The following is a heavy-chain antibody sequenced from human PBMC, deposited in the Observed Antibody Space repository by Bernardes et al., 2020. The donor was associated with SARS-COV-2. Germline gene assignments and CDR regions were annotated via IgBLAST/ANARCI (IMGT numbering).Heavy chain of an antibody. CDR2: ISYDGSNK. V-gene: IGHV3-30*18. CDR1: GFTFSSYG. CDR3: AKPYSGYAYFDY. Sequence: GGSLRLSCAASGFTFSSYGMHWVRQAPGKGLEWVAVISYDGSNKYYADSVKGRFTISRDNSKNTLYLQMNSLRAEDTAVYYCAKPYSGYAYFDYWGQGTLVTVSS. D-gene: IGHD5-12*01. J-gene: IGHJ4*02.